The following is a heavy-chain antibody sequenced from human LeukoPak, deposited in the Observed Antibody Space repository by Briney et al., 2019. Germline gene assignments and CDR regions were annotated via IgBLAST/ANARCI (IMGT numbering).Heavy chain of an antibody. Sequence: GGSLRLSCVASGFTFSDYVMNWVRQAPGKGLEWVSTFKTKYHQVYYAESVRGRFTISTDNSRNTVFLQMSSLRADDTALYYCARSVPDYTRFDYWGQGALVTVSS. CDR2: FKTKYHQV. V-gene: IGHV3-23*05. CDR3: ARSVPDYTRFDY. J-gene: IGHJ4*02. D-gene: IGHD4-11*01. CDR1: GFTFSDYV.